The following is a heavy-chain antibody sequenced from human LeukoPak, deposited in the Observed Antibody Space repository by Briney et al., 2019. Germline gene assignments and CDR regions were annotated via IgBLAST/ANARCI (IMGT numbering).Heavy chain of an antibody. D-gene: IGHD3-3*01. CDR1: GGSISSSSYY. J-gene: IGHJ4*02. CDR3: ARGSQVDDFWSGY. V-gene: IGHV4-39*01. CDR2: IYYSGST. Sequence: SETLSLTCTVSGGSISSSSYYWGWIRQPPGKGLEWIGSIYYSGSTYYNPSLKSRVTISVDTSKNQFSLKLSSVTAADTAVYFCARGSQVDDFWSGYWGQGTLVTVSS.